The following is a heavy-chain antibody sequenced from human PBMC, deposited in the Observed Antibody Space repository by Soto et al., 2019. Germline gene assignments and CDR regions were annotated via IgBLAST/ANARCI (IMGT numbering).Heavy chain of an antibody. CDR2: IYYSGST. D-gene: IGHD2-15*01. CDR1: GGSISSYY. Sequence: SETLSLTCTVSGGSISSYYWSWIRQPPGKGLEWIGYIYYSGSTNYNPSLKSRVTISVDTSKNQFSLKLSSVTAADTAVYYCARWGGHCCSGGSCYCAWGQGTLVTVSS. V-gene: IGHV4-59*01. CDR3: ARWGGHCCSGGSCYCA. J-gene: IGHJ5*02.